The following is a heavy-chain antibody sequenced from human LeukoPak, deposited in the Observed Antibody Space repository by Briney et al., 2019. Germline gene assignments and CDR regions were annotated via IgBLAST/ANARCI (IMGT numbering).Heavy chain of an antibody. V-gene: IGHV3-30*02. Sequence: GGSLRLSCAASGFTFSSYGMHWVRQAPGKGLEWVAFIRYDGSNKYYADSVKGRFTISRDNSKNTLYLQMNSLRAEDTAVYYCAKDTELVVKKFPVYFQHWGQGTLVTVSS. CDR3: AKDTELVVKKFPVYFQH. D-gene: IGHD2-8*02. CDR1: GFTFSSYG. J-gene: IGHJ1*01. CDR2: IRYDGSNK.